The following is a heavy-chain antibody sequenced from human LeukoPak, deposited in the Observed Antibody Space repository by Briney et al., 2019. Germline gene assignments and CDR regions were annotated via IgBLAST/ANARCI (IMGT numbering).Heavy chain of an antibody. V-gene: IGHV4-39*01. CDR2: VYYSGST. J-gene: IGHJ4*02. CDR3: ARQEPLDY. Sequence: SETLSLTCTVSGGSISTTNYYWGWIRQSPGKGLEWFGCVYYSGSTYYNPSLKSRVTISVDTSKNQFSLKLSSVTAADTAVYYCARQEPLDYWGQGTLVTVSS. CDR1: GGSISTTNYY. D-gene: IGHD1-26*01.